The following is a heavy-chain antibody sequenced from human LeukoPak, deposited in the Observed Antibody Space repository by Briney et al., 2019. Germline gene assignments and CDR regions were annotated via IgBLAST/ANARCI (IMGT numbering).Heavy chain of an antibody. Sequence: ASVKVSCKTSGYTFNIFAITWVRQAPGQGLEWMGWINPHSGNTNSAQKVKGRVTLTTDTSTRTAYMELRSLRSDDTAVYYCARMPTIFGPQSGWFDPWGQGTLVTVSS. V-gene: IGHV1-18*01. J-gene: IGHJ5*02. CDR1: GYTFNIFA. CDR2: INPHSGNT. D-gene: IGHD3-3*01. CDR3: ARMPTIFGPQSGWFDP.